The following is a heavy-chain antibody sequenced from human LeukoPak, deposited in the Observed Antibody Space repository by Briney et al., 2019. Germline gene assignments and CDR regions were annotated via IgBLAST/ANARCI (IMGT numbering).Heavy chain of an antibody. D-gene: IGHD3-10*01. CDR2: INPNSGGT. V-gene: IGHV1-2*02. CDR1: GYTFTGYY. J-gene: IGHJ4*02. CDR3: ARDVATTYYYGSGATYYFDY. Sequence: GASVKVSCKASGYTFTGYYMHWVRQAPGQGLEWMGWINPNSGGTNYAQKFQSRVTMTRDTSISTAYMELSRLRSDDTAVYYCARDVATTYYYGSGATYYFDYWGQGTLVTVSS.